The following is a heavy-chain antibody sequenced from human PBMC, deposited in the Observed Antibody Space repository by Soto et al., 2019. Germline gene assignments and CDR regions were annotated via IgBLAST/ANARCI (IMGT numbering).Heavy chain of an antibody. D-gene: IGHD3-10*01. CDR2: IIPIFGTA. CDR3: ATQTMVRGATTSYYGMDV. Sequence: GASVKVSCKASGGTFSSYAISWVRQAPGQGLEWMGGIIPIFGTANYAQKFQGRVTITADESTSTAYMELSSLRSEDTAVYYCATQTMVRGATTSYYGMDVWGQGTTVTVSS. J-gene: IGHJ6*02. V-gene: IGHV1-69*13. CDR1: GGTFSSYA.